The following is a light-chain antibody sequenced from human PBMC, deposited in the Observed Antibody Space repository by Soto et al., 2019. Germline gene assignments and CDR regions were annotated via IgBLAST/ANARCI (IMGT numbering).Light chain of an antibody. V-gene: IGLV2-8*01. Sequence: QSVLAQPPSASGSPGQSVTISRTGTSSDVGRYNYISWYQQRPGKAPKLIIYEVSKRPSGVPDRLSGFKYGNTASLTVSGLQAEDEADYYCSSYAGNSRYGFGTGTKAPS. CDR3: SSYAGNSRYG. CDR1: SSDVGRYNY. J-gene: IGLJ1*01. CDR2: EVS.